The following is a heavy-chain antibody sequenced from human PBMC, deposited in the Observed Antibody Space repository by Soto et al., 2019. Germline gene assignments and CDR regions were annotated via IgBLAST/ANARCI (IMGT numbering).Heavy chain of an antibody. D-gene: IGHD2-2*01. CDR2: ITDSGDDT. CDR1: GFTFNNYA. Sequence: EVQLLESGGGLVQPGWSLILSCSASGFTFNNYAMYLVFKAPGKGLEWVSAITDSGDDTYYIDSVKGRFTISRDNSKSTLYLQMNSLRAEDTAIYYCAKLGSSSWSPHYYFDYWGQGTLVTVSS. J-gene: IGHJ4*02. V-gene: IGHV3-23*01. CDR3: AKLGSSSWSPHYYFDY.